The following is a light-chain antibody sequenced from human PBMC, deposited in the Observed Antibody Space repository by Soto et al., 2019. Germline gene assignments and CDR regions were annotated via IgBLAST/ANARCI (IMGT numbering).Light chain of an antibody. CDR2: DAS. V-gene: IGKV3-20*01. J-gene: IGKJ4*01. CDR3: QQFSSSPLT. Sequence: ENVLTQSPGTLSLSPGERATLSCRASQTVRTNYLAWYQKNRGQAPRLLIDDASSRATGIPDRCSGGGSRTYFTLTISRLEAEVFVVYYCQQFSSSPLTFGGGTKVDIK. CDR1: QTVRTNY.